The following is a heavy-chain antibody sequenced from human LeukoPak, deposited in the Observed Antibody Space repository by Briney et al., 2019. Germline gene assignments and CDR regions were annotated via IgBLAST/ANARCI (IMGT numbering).Heavy chain of an antibody. Sequence: SETLSLTCSVSGYSISSGYYWGWIRQPPGKGLEWIGSMFHSGNTYYNPSLKNRVTISVDMSSNHFSLRLSSVTAADTAVYYCVRGRSPHYDFWSGHDYWGHGILVTVSS. CDR3: VRGRSPHYDFWSGHDY. CDR2: MFHSGNT. D-gene: IGHD3-3*01. V-gene: IGHV4-38-2*02. CDR1: GYSISSGYY. J-gene: IGHJ4*01.